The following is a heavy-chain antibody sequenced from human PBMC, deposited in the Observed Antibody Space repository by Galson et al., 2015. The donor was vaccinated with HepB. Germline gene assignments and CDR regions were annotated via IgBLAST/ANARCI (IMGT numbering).Heavy chain of an antibody. D-gene: IGHD4-11*01. V-gene: IGHV3-30-3*01. Sequence: SLRLSCAASGFTFSSYAMHWVRQAPGKGLEWVAVISYDGSNKYYADSVKGRFTISRDNSKNTLYLQMNSLGAEDTAVYYCARSTITHHYYYYYGMDVWGQGTTVTVSS. CDR2: ISYDGSNK. J-gene: IGHJ6*02. CDR1: GFTFSSYA. CDR3: ARSTITHHYYYYYGMDV.